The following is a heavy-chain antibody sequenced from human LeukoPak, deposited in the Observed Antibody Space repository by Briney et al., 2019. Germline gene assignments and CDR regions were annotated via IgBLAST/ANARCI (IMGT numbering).Heavy chain of an antibody. CDR2: IKRDGGEK. Sequence: GGSLRLSCEASTFTFTPGWMSWVRQAPGKGLEWVAMIKRDGGEKRYVDSVKGRFTISRDNAKKSLYLQMDSLRDEDTAVYYCASLDTAHPSGVYWGQGTLVTVSS. J-gene: IGHJ4*02. D-gene: IGHD5-18*01. CDR1: TFTFTPGW. CDR3: ASLDTAHPSGVY. V-gene: IGHV3-7*01.